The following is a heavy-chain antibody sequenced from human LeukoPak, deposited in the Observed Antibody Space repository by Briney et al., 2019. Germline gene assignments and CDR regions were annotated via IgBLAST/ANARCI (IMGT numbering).Heavy chain of an antibody. V-gene: IGHV1-24*01. CDR2: FDPEDGET. J-gene: IGHJ3*02. D-gene: IGHD3-10*01. CDR3: ARAYGFLEVADI. Sequence: ASVTVSCKVSGYTLTELSMHWVRQAPVKDLEWMGGFDPEDGETIYAQKFQGRVTMTEDTSTDTAYMELSSLRSEDTAVYYCARAYGFLEVADIWGQGTMVTVSS. CDR1: GYTLTELS.